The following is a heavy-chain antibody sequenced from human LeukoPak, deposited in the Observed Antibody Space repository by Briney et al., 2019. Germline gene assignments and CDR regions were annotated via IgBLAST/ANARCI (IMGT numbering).Heavy chain of an antibody. J-gene: IGHJ4*02. D-gene: IGHD5-12*01. CDR1: GFTFSSYS. CDR2: ISSSSSYI. Sequence: PGGSLRLSSAASGFTFSSYSMNWVRQAPGKGLEWVSSISSSSSYIYYADSVKGRFTISRDNAKNSLYLQMNSLRAEDTAVYYCARGGYSGYSYFDYWGQGTLVTVSS. CDR3: ARGGYSGYSYFDY. V-gene: IGHV3-21*01.